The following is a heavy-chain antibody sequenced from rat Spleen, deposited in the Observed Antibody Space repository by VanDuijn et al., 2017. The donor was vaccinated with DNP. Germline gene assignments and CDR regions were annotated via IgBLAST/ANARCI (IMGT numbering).Heavy chain of an antibody. CDR3: ATSSYYGYDYGFAY. D-gene: IGHD1-7*01. J-gene: IGHJ3*01. Sequence: EVQLVESGGGLVQPGGSLKLSCAASGFTFSKYGMAWVRQAPTKGLEWVATISTSGGSTYYRDSVKGRFTFSRDNAEGTLYLQMDSLRSEDTATYYCATSSYYGYDYGFAYWGQGTLVTVSS. CDR1: GFTFSKYG. V-gene: IGHV5S13*01. CDR2: ISTSGGST.